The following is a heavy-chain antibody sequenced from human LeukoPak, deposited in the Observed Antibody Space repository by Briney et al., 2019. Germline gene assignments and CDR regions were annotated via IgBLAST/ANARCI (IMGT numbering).Heavy chain of an antibody. J-gene: IGHJ5*02. CDR3: ATVGNWFDP. CDR1: GYSISSGYY. V-gene: IGHV4-38-2*02. CDR2: IHHTGNT. Sequence: SETLSLTCTVSGYSISSGYYWGWIRQSPGKGLEWIGSIHHTGNTYYNPSLKSRVTISVDTSKNQFSLKLSSVTAADTAVYYCATVGNWFDPWGQGTLVTVSS.